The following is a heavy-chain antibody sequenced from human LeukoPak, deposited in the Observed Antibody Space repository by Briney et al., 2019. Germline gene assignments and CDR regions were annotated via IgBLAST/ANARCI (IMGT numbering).Heavy chain of an antibody. CDR1: GCSISSGYY. V-gene: IGHV4-38-2*02. CDR2: VYHSGST. Sequence: SETLSLTCTVSGCSISSGYYWGWIRQPPGKGLEWIGEVYHSGSTNYNPSLKSRVTISVDKSKNQFSLKLSSVTAADTAVYYCAGAYCGGDCYSGRAFDIWGQGTMVTVSS. J-gene: IGHJ3*02. D-gene: IGHD2-21*02. CDR3: AGAYCGGDCYSGRAFDI.